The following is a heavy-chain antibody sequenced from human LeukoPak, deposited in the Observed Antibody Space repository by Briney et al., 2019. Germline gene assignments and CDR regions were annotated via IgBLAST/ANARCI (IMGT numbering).Heavy chain of an antibody. J-gene: IGHJ5*02. CDR3: AREMGQGKTPSSSWFDP. D-gene: IGHD4-23*01. CDR1: GGTFSSYA. CDR2: IIPILGIA. V-gene: IGHV1-69*04. Sequence: ASVKVSCKASGGTFSSYAISWVRQAPGQGLEWMGRIIPILGIANYAQKFQGRVTITADKSTSTAYMELSSLRSEDTAVYYCAREMGQGKTPSSSWFDPWGQGTLVTVSS.